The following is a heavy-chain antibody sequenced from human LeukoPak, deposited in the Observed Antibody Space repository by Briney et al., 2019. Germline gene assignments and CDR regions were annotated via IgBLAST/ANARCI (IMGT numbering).Heavy chain of an antibody. CDR1: GFTFSNHG. Sequence: HPGGSLRLSCAASGFTFSNHGMSWVRQGPGKGLEWVSAISGSGEKTYYADSVKVRFTISRDNSKNTLHLQMNSLRADDTAIYYCASHYSSGSDNWLDPWGQGTLVTVSS. CDR3: ASHYSSGSDNWLDP. J-gene: IGHJ5*02. CDR2: ISGSGEKT. D-gene: IGHD3-10*01. V-gene: IGHV3-23*01.